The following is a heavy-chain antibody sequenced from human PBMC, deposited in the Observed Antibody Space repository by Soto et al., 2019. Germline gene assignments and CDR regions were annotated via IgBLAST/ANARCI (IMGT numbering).Heavy chain of an antibody. CDR1: GFTVSNNH. CDR2: ISSSSSTI. Sequence: PGGSLRLSCTGSGFTVSNNHMTWVRQTPGKGLEWVSYISSSSSTIYYADSVKGRFTISRDNAKNSLYLQMNSLRAEDTAVYYCARHPERIAQIGWFDPWGQGTLVTVSS. J-gene: IGHJ5*02. V-gene: IGHV3-48*01. D-gene: IGHD6-13*01. CDR3: ARHPERIAQIGWFDP.